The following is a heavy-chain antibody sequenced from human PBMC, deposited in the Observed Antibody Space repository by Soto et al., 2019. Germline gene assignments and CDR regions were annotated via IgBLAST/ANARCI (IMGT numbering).Heavy chain of an antibody. CDR2: IDPCDSST. V-gene: IGHV5-10-1*01. Sequence: XWMLQKQRKGIEWMGRIDPCDSSTSYMPSFQGHITFSADKSISTAYLQWSSLKASDTAMYYFVSYNDFWNGSTYTDYWGQGTLVTVSS. D-gene: IGHD3-3*01. CDR3: VSYNDFWNGSTYTDY. J-gene: IGHJ4*02.